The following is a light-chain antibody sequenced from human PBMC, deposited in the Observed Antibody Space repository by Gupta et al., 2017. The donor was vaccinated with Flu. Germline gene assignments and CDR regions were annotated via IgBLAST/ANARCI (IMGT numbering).Light chain of an antibody. CDR3: AALDDSLNGPV. CDR1: SSNIGTNS. V-gene: IGLV1-44*01. CDR2: SNN. J-gene: IGLJ2*01. Sequence: QSVLPQPPSASGTPGQRVTISCSGSSSNIGTNSVNWYQQFPRTAPRLLIYSNNRRPSGVPDRFSGSKSGTSASLAISGLQSEDEAAYYCAALDDSLNGPVFGGGTRVTVL.